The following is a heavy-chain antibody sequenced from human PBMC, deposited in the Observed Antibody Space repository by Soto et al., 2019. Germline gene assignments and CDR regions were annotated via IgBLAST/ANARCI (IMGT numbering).Heavy chain of an antibody. CDR1: GYTFTRYY. D-gene: IGHD3-9*01. Sequence: GASVKVSCKASGYTFTRYYMHWVRQAPGQGLEWMGIINPSGGSTSYAQKFQGRVTLTRDTSTSTVYMQLSSLRSEDTAIYYCARRFDSLSYGMDVWGQGTTVTAP. J-gene: IGHJ6*02. CDR2: INPSGGST. V-gene: IGHV1-46*01. CDR3: ARRFDSLSYGMDV.